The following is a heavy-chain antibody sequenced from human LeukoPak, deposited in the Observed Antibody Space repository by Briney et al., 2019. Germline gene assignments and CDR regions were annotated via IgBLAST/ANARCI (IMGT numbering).Heavy chain of an antibody. Sequence: GGSLRLSCAASGFTFSNYAMSWVRQAPGKGLEWVSAISGSGGSTYYADSVKGRFTISRDNSKNTLYLQMNSLRAEDTAVYYCAKDPGYNYDTSGYYYFDYWGQGTLVTVSS. D-gene: IGHD3-22*01. CDR2: ISGSGGST. V-gene: IGHV3-23*01. CDR3: AKDPGYNYDTSGYYYFDY. J-gene: IGHJ4*02. CDR1: GFTFSNYA.